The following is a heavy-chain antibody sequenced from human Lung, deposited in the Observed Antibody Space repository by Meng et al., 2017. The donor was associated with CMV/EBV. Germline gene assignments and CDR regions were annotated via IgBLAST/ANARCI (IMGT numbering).Heavy chain of an antibody. CDR3: ARDPRGPLYGINGAGHVYYFDY. CDR2: IYHSGST. CDR1: GGSLSSSYY. Sequence: SETLSLXCTVSGGSLSSSYYWGWIREPPGKGLEWIGSIYHSGSTYYTPSLKSRVAMSVDTSKNQFSLKMSPVTAADTAVYYCARDPRGPLYGINGAGHVYYFDYWGQGTXVTVYS. V-gene: IGHV4-39*07. D-gene: IGHD2-8*01. J-gene: IGHJ4*02.